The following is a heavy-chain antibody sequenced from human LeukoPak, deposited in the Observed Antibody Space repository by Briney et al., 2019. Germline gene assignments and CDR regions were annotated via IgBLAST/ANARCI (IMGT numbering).Heavy chain of an antibody. D-gene: IGHD1-26*01. Sequence: GGSLRLSCAASGFTFSSNPMSWVRQAPGKGLEWVSAISGGGGSTYYADSVKGRFTISRDNSTNTLYLQMNSLRAEDTAVYYCAKAVGFWDFDLWGRGTLVTVSS. V-gene: IGHV3-23*01. CDR3: AKAVGFWDFDL. CDR1: GFTFSSNP. J-gene: IGHJ2*01. CDR2: ISGGGGST.